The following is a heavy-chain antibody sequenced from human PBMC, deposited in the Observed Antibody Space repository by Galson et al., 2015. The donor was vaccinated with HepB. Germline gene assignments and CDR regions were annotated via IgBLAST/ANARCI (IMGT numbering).Heavy chain of an antibody. CDR2: ISGRDGST. Sequence: SLRLSCAASGFTFSSYGMSWVRQAPGKGLEWVSTISGRDGSTYYADSVKGRFTISRDNSKNTLYVQMNSLRAEDTAVYYCAKDTPPSYSGAYFDHWGQGTLVTVSS. J-gene: IGHJ4*02. CDR3: AKDTPPSYSGAYFDH. D-gene: IGHD1-26*01. CDR1: GFTFSSYG. V-gene: IGHV3-23*01.